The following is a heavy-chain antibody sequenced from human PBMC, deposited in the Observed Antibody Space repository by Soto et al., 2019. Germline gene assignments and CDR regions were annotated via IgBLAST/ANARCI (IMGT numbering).Heavy chain of an antibody. CDR2: IYYSGST. V-gene: IGHV4-59*08. D-gene: IGHD3-3*01. CDR1: GGSISSYY. Sequence: PSETLSLTCTVSGGSISSYYWSWIRQPPGKGLEWIGYIYYSGSTNYNPSLKSRVTISVDTSKNQFSLKLSSVTAADTAVYYCARVGLEWLFVFDYWGQGTLVTVSS. CDR3: ARVGLEWLFVFDY. J-gene: IGHJ4*02.